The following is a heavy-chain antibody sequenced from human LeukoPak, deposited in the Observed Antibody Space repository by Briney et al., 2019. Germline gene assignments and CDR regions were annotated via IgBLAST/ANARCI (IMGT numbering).Heavy chain of an antibody. Sequence: SETLSLTCTVSGGSINTYYWSWIRQPPGKGLEWIGYIYTTGNTNYNPSLKGRVTISLDTSKNQFSLNLSSVTAADTAVYYCAKHDTVFGAAHFYMDVWGKGTTVTVSS. CDR1: GGSINTYY. CDR2: IYTTGNT. D-gene: IGHD3-3*01. J-gene: IGHJ6*03. CDR3: AKHDTVFGAAHFYMDV. V-gene: IGHV4-4*09.